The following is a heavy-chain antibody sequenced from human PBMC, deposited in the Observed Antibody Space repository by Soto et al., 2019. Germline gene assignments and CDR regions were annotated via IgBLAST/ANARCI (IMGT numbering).Heavy chain of an antibody. CDR1: GGTFSSYA. V-gene: IGHV1-69*01. D-gene: IGHD6-19*01. Sequence: QVQLVQSGAEVKKPGSSVKVSCKASGGTFSSYAISWVRQAPGQGLEWMGGIIPIFGTANYAQKFQGRVTITADESTSTAYMELSSLRSEDTGVYYCARELAGTDLEYYFDYWGQGTLVTVSS. J-gene: IGHJ4*02. CDR3: ARELAGTDLEYYFDY. CDR2: IIPIFGTA.